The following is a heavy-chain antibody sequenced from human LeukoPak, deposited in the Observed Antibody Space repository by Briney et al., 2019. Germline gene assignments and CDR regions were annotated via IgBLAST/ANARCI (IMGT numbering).Heavy chain of an antibody. CDR2: ISWNSGSI. CDR3: AKDLDYYGSGSMDY. J-gene: IGHJ4*02. Sequence: GGSLRLSCAASGFTFDDYAMHWVRQAPGKGLEWVSGISWNSGSIGYADSVRGRFTISRDNAKNSLYLQMNSLRAEDTALYYCAKDLDYYGSGSMDYWGQGTLVTVSS. CDR1: GFTFDDYA. D-gene: IGHD3-10*01. V-gene: IGHV3-9*01.